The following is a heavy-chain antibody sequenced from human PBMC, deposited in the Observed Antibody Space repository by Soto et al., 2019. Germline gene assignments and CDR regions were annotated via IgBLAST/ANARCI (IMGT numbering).Heavy chain of an antibody. Sequence: PGGSLRLSCAASGFTFDDYAMHWVRQAPGKGLEWVSGISWNSGSIGYADSVKGRFTISRDNAENSLYLQMNSLRAEDTALYYCAKGIFGVNYGMDVWGQGTTVTVSS. D-gene: IGHD3-3*01. CDR2: ISWNSGSI. CDR3: AKGIFGVNYGMDV. V-gene: IGHV3-9*01. CDR1: GFTFDDYA. J-gene: IGHJ6*02.